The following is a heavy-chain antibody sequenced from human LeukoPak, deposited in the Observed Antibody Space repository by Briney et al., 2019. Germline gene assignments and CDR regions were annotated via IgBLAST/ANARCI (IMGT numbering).Heavy chain of an antibody. D-gene: IGHD3-16*01. CDR1: GYSISSSNW. J-gene: IGHJ4*02. CDR2: IYYSGST. Sequence: NPSETLSLTCAVSGYSISSSNWWGWVRQPPGGGLEWIAYIYYSGSTYYNPSLKSRVTMSVDTSKNQFSLKLSSVTAVDTAVYYCAKSLRGYYFDYWGQGILVTVSS. V-gene: IGHV4-28*01. CDR3: AKSLRGYYFDY.